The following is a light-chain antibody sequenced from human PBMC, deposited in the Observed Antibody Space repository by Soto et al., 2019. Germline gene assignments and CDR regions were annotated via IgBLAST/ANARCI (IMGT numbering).Light chain of an antibody. Sequence: QSVLTQPPSVSAAPEQKVTIYCSGSSSNIGENYVSWYQQLPGTAPKLLIYDSNQRPSGIPDRFSVSKSATSATLGISGLQTGDEADYYCATWDSSLNAWVFGGGTKLTVL. J-gene: IGLJ3*02. CDR2: DSN. CDR1: SSNIGENY. CDR3: ATWDSSLNAWV. V-gene: IGLV1-51*01.